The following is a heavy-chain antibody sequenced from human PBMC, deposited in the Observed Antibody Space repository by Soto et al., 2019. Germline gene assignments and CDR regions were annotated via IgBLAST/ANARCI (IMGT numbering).Heavy chain of an antibody. D-gene: IGHD5-18*01. Sequence: ASVKVSCKASGGTFSSYAISWVRQAPGQGLEWMGGIIPIFGTANYAQKFQGRVTITADESTSTAYMELSSLRSEDTAVYYCARSSVDTAMVTFFDYWGQGTLVTV. J-gene: IGHJ4*02. CDR2: IIPIFGTA. V-gene: IGHV1-69*13. CDR1: GGTFSSYA. CDR3: ARSSVDTAMVTFFDY.